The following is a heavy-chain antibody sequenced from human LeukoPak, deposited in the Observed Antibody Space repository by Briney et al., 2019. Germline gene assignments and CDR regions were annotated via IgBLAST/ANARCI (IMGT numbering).Heavy chain of an antibody. CDR2: ISGHGDTT. CDR1: GFTFSSHA. CDR3: AKAIDSRGYWYERGADY. Sequence: GGSLRLSCAASGFTFSSHAMIWVRQAPGKGLEWVSTISGHGDTTYDADSVKGRFTISRGNSKNTMFLQMSSLRAEDTAIYYCAKAIDSRGYWYERGADYWGQGTLVTVSS. V-gene: IGHV3-23*01. J-gene: IGHJ4*02. D-gene: IGHD3-22*01.